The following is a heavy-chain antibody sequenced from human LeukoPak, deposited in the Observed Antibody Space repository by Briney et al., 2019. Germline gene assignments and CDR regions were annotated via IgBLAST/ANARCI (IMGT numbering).Heavy chain of an antibody. CDR1: GYTFTSYA. V-gene: IGHV7-4-1*02. Sequence: GASVKVSCKASGYTFTSYAMNWVRQAPGQGLEWMGWINTNTGNPTYAQGFTGRFVFSLDTSVSTAYLQISSLKAEDTAVYYCARDIVVVVAAKVYGMDVWGQGTTVTVSS. J-gene: IGHJ6*02. CDR3: ARDIVVVVAAKVYGMDV. D-gene: IGHD2-15*01. CDR2: INTNTGNP.